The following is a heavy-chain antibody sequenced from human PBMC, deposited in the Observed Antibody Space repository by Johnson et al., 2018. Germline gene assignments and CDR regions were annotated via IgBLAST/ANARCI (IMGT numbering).Heavy chain of an antibody. J-gene: IGHJ5*01. CDR1: GGFINNYY. CDR2: VSYTGTT. V-gene: IGHV4-59*01. CDR3: AREHYCRGWNWFDS. D-gene: IGHD6-19*01. Sequence: QVQLQESGPGLVKPSETLSLTCSVSGGFINNYYWNWIRQPPGKGLEWIGYVSYTGTTNYSPSLKSRVTMSVDTSKNQFSLKLTSVTAADTAVYYCAREHYCRGWNWFDSWGQGTLVTVS.